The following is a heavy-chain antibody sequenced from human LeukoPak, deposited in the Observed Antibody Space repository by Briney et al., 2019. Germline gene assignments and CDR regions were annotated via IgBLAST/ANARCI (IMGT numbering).Heavy chain of an antibody. CDR3: ARAAMVRGVDYFDY. D-gene: IGHD3-10*01. CDR2: ISSSGGAT. Sequence: GGSLRLSCAASGXTFSSYSMSWARQAPGKGLEWVSVISSSGGATYYADSVKGRFTISRDNSKNTLYLQMNSLRAEDTAIYYCARAAMVRGVDYFDYWGQGTLVTVSS. V-gene: IGHV3-23*01. J-gene: IGHJ4*02. CDR1: GXTFSSYS.